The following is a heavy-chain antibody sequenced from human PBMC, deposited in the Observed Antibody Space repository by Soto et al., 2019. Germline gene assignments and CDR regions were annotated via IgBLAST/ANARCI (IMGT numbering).Heavy chain of an antibody. CDR3: ARAGGGYCISTSCYGPP. D-gene: IGHD2-2*01. V-gene: IGHV1-8*01. CDR2: MNPNSGNT. J-gene: IGHJ4*02. CDR1: GYTFTSYD. Sequence: QVQLVQSGAEVKKPGASVKVSCKASGYTFTSYDINWVRQATGQGLEWMGWMNPNSGNTGYAQKFQGRVTMTRNTSISTAYMELSSLRSEDTAVFYCARAGGGYCISTSCYGPPWGQGTLVTVSS.